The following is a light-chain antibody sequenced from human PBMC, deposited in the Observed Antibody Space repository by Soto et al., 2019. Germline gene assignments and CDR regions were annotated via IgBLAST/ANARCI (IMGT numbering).Light chain of an antibody. Sequence: IVLTQAPDTLSLSPGERATLSCRAGQSVSTNSLAWYQQKPGQAPRPLIYAASSRATGTPDRFSGSGSGTEFTLIISRLEPEDFAVYYCQQYGSSVLTFGGGTNVDI. CDR2: AAS. J-gene: IGKJ4*01. CDR1: QSVSTNS. CDR3: QQYGSSVLT. V-gene: IGKV3-20*01.